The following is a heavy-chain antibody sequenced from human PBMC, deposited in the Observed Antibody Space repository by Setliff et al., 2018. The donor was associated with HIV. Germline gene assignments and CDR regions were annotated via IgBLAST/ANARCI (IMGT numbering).Heavy chain of an antibody. CDR3: ARDRDSSSWYGSIFGY. J-gene: IGHJ4*02. D-gene: IGHD6-13*01. V-gene: IGHV3-43D*03. Sequence: GGSLRLSCAASGFTFSYYGMYWVRQAPGRRPEWVSLVHWDGGSPYYADSVKGRFTISRDNSKNSLYLQMNSLRAEDTAVYYCARDRDSSSWYGSIFGYWGQGTLVTVSS. CDR1: GFTFSYYG. CDR2: VHWDGGSP.